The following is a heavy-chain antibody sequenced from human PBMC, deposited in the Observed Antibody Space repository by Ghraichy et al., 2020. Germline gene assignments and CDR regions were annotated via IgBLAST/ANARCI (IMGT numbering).Heavy chain of an antibody. J-gene: IGHJ4*02. CDR2: ISGSGSGGST. Sequence: GGSLRLSCAASGFTFSSYAMSWVRQAPGKGLEWVSGISGSGSGGSTYYADSVKGRFTISRDNSKNTLYLQMNSLRAEDTAVYYCAKDRETTVTTTVFDYWGQGTLVTVSS. V-gene: IGHV3-23*01. CDR3: AKDRETTVTTTVFDY. CDR1: GFTFSSYA. D-gene: IGHD4-17*01.